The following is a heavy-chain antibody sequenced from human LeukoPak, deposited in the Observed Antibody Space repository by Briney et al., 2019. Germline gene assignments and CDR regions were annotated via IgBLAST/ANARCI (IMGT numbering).Heavy chain of an antibody. CDR2: NDWDDDK. D-gene: IGHD2-2*01. V-gene: IGHV2-70*04. CDR1: GFSLSTSGMR. CDR3: ARTYCSSTSCYAGPWFDP. J-gene: IGHJ5*02. Sequence: SGPALVKPTQTLTLTCTFSGFSLSTSGMRVSWIRQPPGKALEWLARNDWDDDKFYSTSLKTRLTISKDTSKNQVVLTMTNMDPVDTATYYCARTYCSSTSCYAGPWFDPWGQGTLVTVSS.